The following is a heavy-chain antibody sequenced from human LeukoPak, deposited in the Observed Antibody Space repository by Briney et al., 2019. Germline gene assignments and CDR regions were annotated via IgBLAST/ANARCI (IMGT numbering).Heavy chain of an antibody. J-gene: IGHJ5*02. CDR2: IGDGGST. D-gene: IGHD2-21*01. CDR1: GGSFSGYY. CDR3: ARWFYGRDYNWFDP. V-gene: IGHV4-34*01. Sequence: SETLSLTCAVHGGSFSGYYWSWIRQSPGKGLEWIGEIGDGGSTNYNPSLKSRVTMSVDMSKDQFSLRLNSVTAADAAVYYCARWFYGRDYNWFDPWGQGTLVTVSS.